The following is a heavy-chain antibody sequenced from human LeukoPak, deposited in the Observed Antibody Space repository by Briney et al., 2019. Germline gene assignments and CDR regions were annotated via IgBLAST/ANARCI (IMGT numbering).Heavy chain of an antibody. CDR2: ISAYNGNT. CDR3: ARDGVSSGSGSYYDIGWFDP. CDR1: GYTFTSYG. Sequence: GASVKVSCKASGYTFTSYGISWVRQAPGQGLEWMGWISAYNGNTNYAQKLQGRVTMTTDTSTSTAYMELRSLRSDDTAVYYCARDGVSSGSGSYYDIGWFDPWGQGTLVTVSS. V-gene: IGHV1-18*01. J-gene: IGHJ5*02. D-gene: IGHD3-10*01.